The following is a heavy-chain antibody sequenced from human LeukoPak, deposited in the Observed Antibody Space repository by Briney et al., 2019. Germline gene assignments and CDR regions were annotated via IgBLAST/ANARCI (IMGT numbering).Heavy chain of an antibody. J-gene: IGHJ4*02. V-gene: IGHV5-10-1*01. CDR1: GYSFTSYW. Sequence: GESLWISCQGSGYSFTSYWISWVRQMPGKGLERMGRIDPSDSYTNYSPSFQGHVTISADKSISTAYLQWSSLKASDTAMYYCARHERPGYYGSGSYYGYWGQGTLVTVSS. D-gene: IGHD3-10*01. CDR3: ARHERPGYYGSGSYYGY. CDR2: IDPSDSYT.